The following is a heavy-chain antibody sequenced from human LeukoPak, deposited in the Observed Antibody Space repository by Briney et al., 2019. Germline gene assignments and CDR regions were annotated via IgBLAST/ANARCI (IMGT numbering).Heavy chain of an antibody. J-gene: IGHJ4*02. CDR2: VKGDGSAT. Sequence: GGSLRLSCAASGFIFTDYWTNWVRQAPGRGLECLASVKGDGSATSYVDSVKGRFTISRDNAKNSLYLQMNSLRADDTALYYCARPRGDFWGQGTLVPVSS. CDR3: ARPRGDF. V-gene: IGHV3-7*01. CDR1: GFIFTDYW.